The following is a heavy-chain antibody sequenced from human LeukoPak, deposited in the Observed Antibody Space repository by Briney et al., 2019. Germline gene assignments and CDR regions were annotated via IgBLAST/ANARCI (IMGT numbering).Heavy chain of an antibody. CDR3: ARGRGYYDILTGYYFDAFDI. D-gene: IGHD3-9*01. CDR1: GGSISSYY. V-gene: IGHV4-59*01. Sequence: SETLSLTCTVSGGSISSYYWSWIRQPPGKGLEWIGYIYYSGSTNYNPSLKSRVTISVDTPKNQFSLKLSSVTAADTAVYYCARGRGYYDILTGYYFDAFDIWGQGTMVTVSS. CDR2: IYYSGST. J-gene: IGHJ3*02.